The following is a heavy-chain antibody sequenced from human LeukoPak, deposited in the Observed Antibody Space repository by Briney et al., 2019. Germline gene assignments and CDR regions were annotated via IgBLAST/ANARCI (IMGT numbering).Heavy chain of an antibody. CDR3: AKSVVVITFRFDD. CDR1: GFTFSSYA. V-gene: IGHV3-30-3*01. J-gene: IGHJ4*02. D-gene: IGHD2-15*01. CDR2: ISYDGSNK. Sequence: PGRSLRLSCAASGFTFSSYAMHWVRQAPGKGLEWVAVISYDGSNKYYADSVKGRFTISRDNSKNTLYLQMNSLRADDTAVYYCAKSVVVITFRFDDWGQGALVTVSS.